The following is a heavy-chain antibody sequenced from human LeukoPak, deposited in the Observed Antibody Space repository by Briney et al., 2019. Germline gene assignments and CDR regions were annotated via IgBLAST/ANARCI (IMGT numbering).Heavy chain of an antibody. V-gene: IGHV3-11*06. Sequence: GGSLRLSCAASGFAFSDYYMNWIRLAPGKGLEWVSSISTSSTYTNYADSVRGRFTISRDNANNSLYLQMNSLRAEDTAVYYCARAQVVPAATYYYYYGMDVWGKGTTVTVSS. J-gene: IGHJ6*04. CDR2: ISTSSTYT. CDR3: ARAQVVPAATYYYYYGMDV. CDR1: GFAFSDYY. D-gene: IGHD2-2*01.